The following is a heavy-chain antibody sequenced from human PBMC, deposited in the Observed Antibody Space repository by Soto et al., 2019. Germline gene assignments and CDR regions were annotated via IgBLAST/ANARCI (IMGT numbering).Heavy chain of an antibody. CDR3: ARVVQERLLWFGELLSNPDYYYYYYMDV. Sequence: GGSLRLSCAASGFTFSSYWMHWVRQAPGKGLVWVSRINSDGSSTSYADSVKGRFTISRDNAKNTLYLQMNSLRAEDTAVYYCARVVQERLLWFGELLSNPDYYYYYYMDVWGKGTTVTVSS. CDR2: INSDGSST. CDR1: GFTFSSYW. V-gene: IGHV3-74*01. J-gene: IGHJ6*03. D-gene: IGHD3-10*01.